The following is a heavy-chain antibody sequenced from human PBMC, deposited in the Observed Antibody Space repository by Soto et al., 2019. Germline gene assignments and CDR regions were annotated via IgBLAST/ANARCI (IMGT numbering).Heavy chain of an antibody. D-gene: IGHD3-9*01. CDR1: GFMFTSSA. V-gene: IGHV1-58*01. J-gene: IGHJ4*02. Sequence: GASVKVSCKTSGFMFTSSAVQWVRQARGQRLEWIGWLVVGSGNTHYAQHFQERVTITRDMSTSTAYMELSSLRSEDTAVYYCAADPTYYDILTGYTYWGQGTMVTVSS. CDR3: AADPTYYDILTGYTY. CDR2: LVVGSGNT.